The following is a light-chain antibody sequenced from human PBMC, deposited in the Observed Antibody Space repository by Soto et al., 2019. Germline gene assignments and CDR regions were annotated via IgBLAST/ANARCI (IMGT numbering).Light chain of an antibody. CDR2: GAS. CDR3: QQYGSSGT. CDR1: QSVSNNY. J-gene: IGKJ1*01. V-gene: IGKV3-20*01. Sequence: EIVLTQSPGTLSLSPGERATLSCRASQSVSNNYLAWYQQKPGQAPRLLIYGASNRATGITDEFSGSGSGTNFTLTISTLASEDSSVYYRQQYGSSGTFGQGTKVEIK.